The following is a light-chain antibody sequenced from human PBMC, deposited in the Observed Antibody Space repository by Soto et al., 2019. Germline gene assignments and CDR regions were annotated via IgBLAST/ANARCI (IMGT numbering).Light chain of an antibody. CDR3: QQYYSTPRT. CDR1: RSVLYSSNNKNY. CDR2: WAS. V-gene: IGKV4-1*01. J-gene: IGKJ1*01. Sequence: DIVMTQSPDSLAVSLGERATINCKSSRSVLYSSNNKNYLAWYQQKPRQPPKLLIYWASSRESGVPGRFSGSGSGTDFTLTISSLQAEDVAVYYCQQYYSTPRTFGQGTKVEIK.